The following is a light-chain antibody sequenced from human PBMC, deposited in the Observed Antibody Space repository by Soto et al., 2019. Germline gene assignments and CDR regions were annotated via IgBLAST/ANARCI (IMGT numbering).Light chain of an antibody. V-gene: IGLV2-11*01. Sequence: QSALTQPRSVSGSPGQSVTISCTGTFSDVGGYNDVSWYQQHPGKAPKLMISDVSKRPSGVPDRFSGSKSGNAASLTISRRQAEDEADYYCCSYAGSYTVVFGGGTKLTVL. CDR1: FSDVGGYND. CDR3: CSYAGSYTVV. CDR2: DVS. J-gene: IGLJ2*01.